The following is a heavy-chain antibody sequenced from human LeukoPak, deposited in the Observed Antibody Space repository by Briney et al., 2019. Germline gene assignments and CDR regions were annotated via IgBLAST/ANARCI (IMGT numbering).Heavy chain of an antibody. V-gene: IGHV4-59*01. J-gene: IGHJ4*02. CDR1: GGSISSYY. D-gene: IGHD5-18*01. CDR2: IYYSGST. CDR3: ARVAMVTGYYFDY. Sequence: PSETLSLTCTVSGGSISSYYWSWIRQPPGKGLVWIGYIYYSGSTNYNPSLKSRVTISVDTSKNQFSLKLSSVTAADTAVYYCARVAMVTGYYFDYWGQGTLVTVSS.